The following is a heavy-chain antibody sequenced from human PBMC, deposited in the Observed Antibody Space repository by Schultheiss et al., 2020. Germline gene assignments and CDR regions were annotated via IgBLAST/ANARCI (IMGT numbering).Heavy chain of an antibody. Sequence: GGSLRLSCAASGFTFSSYGMHWVRQAPGKGLEWVAVISYDGSNKYYADSVKGRFTISRDNSKNTLYLQMNSLRAEDTAVYYCANRAAAGTAQFGYWGQGTLVTVS. CDR1: GFTFSSYG. J-gene: IGHJ4*02. V-gene: IGHV3-30*18. CDR3: ANRAAAGTAQFGY. CDR2: ISYDGSNK. D-gene: IGHD6-13*01.